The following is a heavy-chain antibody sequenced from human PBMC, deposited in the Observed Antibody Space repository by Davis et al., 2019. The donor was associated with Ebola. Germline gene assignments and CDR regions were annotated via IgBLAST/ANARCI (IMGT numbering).Heavy chain of an antibody. J-gene: IGHJ3*02. CDR2: ISYDESTK. CDR1: GFTFSSHA. Sequence: GGSLRLSCAASGFTFSSHAMHWVRQAPGKGLEWVTLISYDESTKFYADSGKGRFTISRDNSKNTLDLQMNSLRPEDTAVYYCVKTRSNWWNDALEIWGRGTMVIVSS. D-gene: IGHD2-8*02. CDR3: VKTRSNWWNDALEI. V-gene: IGHV3-30-3*01.